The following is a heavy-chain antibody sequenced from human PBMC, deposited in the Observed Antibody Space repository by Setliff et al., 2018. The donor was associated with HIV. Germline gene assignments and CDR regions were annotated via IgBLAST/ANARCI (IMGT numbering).Heavy chain of an antibody. V-gene: IGHV4-4*08. CDR1: GVSITSHY. Sequence: KTSETLSLTCTVSGVSITSHYWSWIRQPPGTGLEWIGYIYTSGITNYNPSLKSRVTISVDTSKNQFSLKLSSVTAADTAVYYCARENSSWYWAYYYYGMDVWGQGTTVTVSS. J-gene: IGHJ6*02. CDR3: ARENSSWYWAYYYYGMDV. D-gene: IGHD6-13*01. CDR2: IYTSGIT.